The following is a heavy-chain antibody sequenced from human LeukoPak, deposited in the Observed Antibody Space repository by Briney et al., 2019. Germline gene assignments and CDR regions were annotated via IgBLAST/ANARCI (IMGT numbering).Heavy chain of an antibody. D-gene: IGHD3-10*01. CDR2: IYSGGSGGST. V-gene: IGHV3-53*01. CDR3: AKDPAKLLRFGEWDY. CDR1: GFTVSSNY. J-gene: IGHJ4*02. Sequence: GGSLRLSCAASGFTVSSNYMSWVRQAPGKGLEWVSVIYSGGSGGSTYYADSVKGRFTISRDNSKNTLYLQMNSLRAEDTAVYYCAKDPAKLLRFGEWDYWGQGTLVTVSS.